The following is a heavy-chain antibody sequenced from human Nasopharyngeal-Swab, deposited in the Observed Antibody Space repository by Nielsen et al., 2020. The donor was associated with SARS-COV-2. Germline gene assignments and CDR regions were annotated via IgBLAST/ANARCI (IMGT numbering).Heavy chain of an antibody. V-gene: IGHV3-7*01. CDR2: IKHDGSDK. Sequence: GESLKISREASGITFSSYWMSWVRQPPGKGLEWVANIKHDGSDKNYVDSVKGRFTISRDNAKNLLFLQMNNLRAEDTALYYCTRDPYSTPPDYWGQGTLVTVSS. CDR3: TRDPYSTPPDY. CDR1: GITFSSYW. D-gene: IGHD6-13*01. J-gene: IGHJ4*02.